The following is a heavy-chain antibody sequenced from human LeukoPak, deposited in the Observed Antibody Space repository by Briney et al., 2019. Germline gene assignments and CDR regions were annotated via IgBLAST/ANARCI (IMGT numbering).Heavy chain of an antibody. V-gene: IGHV3-30-3*01. J-gene: IGHJ4*02. D-gene: IGHD1-26*01. CDR3: ARDIGWGATNY. CDR2: MSYDGSNK. CDR1: GFTFSSYA. Sequence: GRSLRLSCAASGFTFSSYAMHWVRQAPGKGLEWVAVMSYDGSNKYYADSVKGRFTISRDNSKNTLYLQMNSLRAEDTAVYYCARDIGWGATNYWGQGTLVTVSS.